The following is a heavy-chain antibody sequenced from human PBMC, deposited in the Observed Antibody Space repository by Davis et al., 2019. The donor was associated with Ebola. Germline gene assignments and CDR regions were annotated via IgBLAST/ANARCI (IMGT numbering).Heavy chain of an antibody. J-gene: IGHJ6*04. CDR2: ISGTGGTT. CDR3: AKDPQQIQYNYYGMDV. D-gene: IGHD6-13*01. CDR1: ALTFRSYA. Sequence: GGSLRLSCAASALTFRSYAMSCVRQAPGKGLEWVSAISGTGGTTFYADSVKGRFTISRDNSKNTLSLQMTSLRADDTAVYYCAKDPQQIQYNYYGMDVWGKGTTVTVSS. V-gene: IGHV3-23*01.